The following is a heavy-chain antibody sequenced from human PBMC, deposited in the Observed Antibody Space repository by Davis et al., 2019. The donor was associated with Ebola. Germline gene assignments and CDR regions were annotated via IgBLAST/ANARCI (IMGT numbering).Heavy chain of an antibody. Sequence: ASVKVSCKASGYSFTNYYMHWVRQAPGQGLEWMGIINPTGGSTSYAQKFQGRVTMTRDTSTSTVSMELSSLRSEDTAVYYCARDWEAAAGTPIGYYYYGMDVWGKGTTVTVSS. D-gene: IGHD6-13*01. CDR1: GYSFTNYY. CDR3: ARDWEAAAGTPIGYYYYGMDV. CDR2: INPTGGST. J-gene: IGHJ6*04. V-gene: IGHV1-46*01.